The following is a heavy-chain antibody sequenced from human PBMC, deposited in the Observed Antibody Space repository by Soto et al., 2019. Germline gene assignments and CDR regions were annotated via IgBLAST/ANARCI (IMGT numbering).Heavy chain of an antibody. Sequence: EVQLVESGGGLVKPGGSLRLSCAASGFTFSSYSMNWVRQAPGKGLEWVSSISSSSSYIYYADSVKGRFTISRDNAKNSLYLQMNSLRAEDTAVYYCASQRFPYYYGMDVWGQGTTVTVSS. V-gene: IGHV3-21*01. CDR1: GFTFSSYS. D-gene: IGHD2-2*01. J-gene: IGHJ6*02. CDR2: ISSSSSYI. CDR3: ASQRFPYYYGMDV.